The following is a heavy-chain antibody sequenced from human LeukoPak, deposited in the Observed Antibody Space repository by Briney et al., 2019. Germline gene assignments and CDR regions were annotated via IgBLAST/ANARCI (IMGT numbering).Heavy chain of an antibody. CDR2: IYYSGGA. CDR1: GGSISSISYS. J-gene: IGHJ4*02. D-gene: IGHD3-22*01. Sequence: SETLSLTCTVSGGSISSISYSWGWIRQPPGKGLEWIGSIYYSGGAYYNPSLKSRVTMSVDTSKNQFSLKLRSVTAADTAVYYCAGDPSYYDSSGYRDYWGQGTLVTVSS. V-gene: IGHV4-39*01. CDR3: AGDPSYYDSSGYRDY.